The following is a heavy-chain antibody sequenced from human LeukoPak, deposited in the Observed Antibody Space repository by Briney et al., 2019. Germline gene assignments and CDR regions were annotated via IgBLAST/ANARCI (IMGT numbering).Heavy chain of an antibody. D-gene: IGHD4-17*01. V-gene: IGHV3-23*01. Sequence: GGSLRLSCAASGFTFSSYAMSWVRQAPGKGLEWVSAISGSAGSTHYADSVKGQFTISRDNSKNTLYLQMDSLRADDTAVYYCAKGRAKATETAGDHWGQGTLASVSS. CDR3: AKGRAKATETAGDH. CDR1: GFTFSSYA. CDR2: ISGSAGST. J-gene: IGHJ4*02.